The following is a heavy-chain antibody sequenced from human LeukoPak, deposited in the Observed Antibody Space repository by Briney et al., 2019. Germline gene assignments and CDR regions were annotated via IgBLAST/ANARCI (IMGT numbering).Heavy chain of an antibody. CDR3: ARGSGSGWPLDR. CDR2: MYAGGTT. J-gene: IGHJ5*02. D-gene: IGHD6-19*01. V-gene: IGHV3-53*01. Sequence: PGGSVRLSCAASGVIVSRNFVSWVRQAPGKGLQWVAIMYAGGTTDYSESVRGRFYISRDTSNNTLSLQMNSLRAEDTAVYYCARGSGSGWPLDRWGQGTLVTVSS. CDR1: GVIVSRNF.